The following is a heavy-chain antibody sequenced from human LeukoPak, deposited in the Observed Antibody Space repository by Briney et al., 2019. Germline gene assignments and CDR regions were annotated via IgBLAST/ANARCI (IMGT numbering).Heavy chain of an antibody. D-gene: IGHD3-3*01. J-gene: IGHJ1*01. CDR2: IYPGDSDT. CDR1: GYSFTSYW. Sequence: GESLKISCKGSGYSFTSYWIGWVRQMPGKGLEWMGIIYPGDSDTRYSPSFQGQVTISADKSISTAYLQWSSLRASDTAMYYCARRPVGGWDTSEYFQHWGQGTLVTVSS. V-gene: IGHV5-51*01. CDR3: ARRPVGGWDTSEYFQH.